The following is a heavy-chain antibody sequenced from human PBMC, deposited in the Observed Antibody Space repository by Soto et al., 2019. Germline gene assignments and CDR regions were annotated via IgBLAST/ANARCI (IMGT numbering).Heavy chain of an antibody. J-gene: IGHJ6*02. Sequence: PSETLSLTCTVSGGSISSYYWSWIRQPPGKGLEWIGYIYYSGSTNYNPSLKSRVTISADKSISTAYLQWSSLKASDTAMYYCARRKHSSGYSYGDPDYYYGMDVWGQGTTVTVSS. CDR3: ARRKHSSGYSYGDPDYYYGMDV. D-gene: IGHD5-18*01. CDR1: GGSISSYY. V-gene: IGHV4-59*12. CDR2: IYYSGST.